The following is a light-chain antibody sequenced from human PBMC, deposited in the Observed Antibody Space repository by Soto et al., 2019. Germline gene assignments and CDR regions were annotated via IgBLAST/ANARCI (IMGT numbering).Light chain of an antibody. J-gene: IGKJ2*01. CDR3: QQYGSSLYT. Sequence: EIVLTQSPGTLSLSPGERATLSCRASQSVKSSYLAWYQQKPGQAPRLLIYGASSRATGIPDRFSGSGSGTDFTLIISRLEPEDYAVYYCQQYGSSLYTFGQGTKLDIK. CDR2: GAS. V-gene: IGKV3-20*01. CDR1: QSVKSSY.